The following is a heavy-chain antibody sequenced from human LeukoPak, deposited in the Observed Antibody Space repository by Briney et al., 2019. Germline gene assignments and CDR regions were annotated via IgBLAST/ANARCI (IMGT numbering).Heavy chain of an antibody. D-gene: IGHD6-13*01. Sequence: PGGSLRLSCAASGFTFSSYSMNWVRQAPGKGLEWVSSISSSSSYIYYADSVKGRFTISRDNAKNSLYLQMNSLRAEDTAVYYCARLRQLDPPDAFDIWGQGTMVTVSS. CDR3: ARLRQLDPPDAFDI. CDR2: ISSSSSYI. J-gene: IGHJ3*02. V-gene: IGHV3-21*01. CDR1: GFTFSSYS.